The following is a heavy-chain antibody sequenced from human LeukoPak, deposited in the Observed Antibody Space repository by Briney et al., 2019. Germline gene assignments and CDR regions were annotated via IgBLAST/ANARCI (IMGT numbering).Heavy chain of an antibody. CDR1: GITSSSSS. J-gene: IGHJ4*02. V-gene: IGHV3-23*01. CDR2: ISPGDYTA. CDR3: AKSFLSTYYYDSSGYYIGY. D-gene: IGHD3-22*01. Sequence: GGSLRLSCLASGITSSSSSMSWGRQAPGKGLEWVSAISPGDYTAYYADSVTGRFTASRDNSKNTLYLQMNSLRAEDTSVYYCAKSFLSTYYYDSSGYYIGYWGQGTLVTVSS.